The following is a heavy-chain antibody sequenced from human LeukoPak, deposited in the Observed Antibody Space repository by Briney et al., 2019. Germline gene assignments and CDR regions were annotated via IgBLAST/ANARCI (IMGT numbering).Heavy chain of an antibody. CDR2: IRSKANSYAT. V-gene: IGHV3-73*01. J-gene: IGHJ4*02. CDR3: TSPVPFGYDFWSGYYG. CDR1: GFTFGGSA. Sequence: PGGSLRLSCAASGFTFGGSAMHWVRQASGKGLEWVGRIRSKANSYATAYAASVKGRFTISRDDSKNTAYLQMNSLKTEDTAVYYCTSPVPFGYDFWSGYYGWGQGTLVTVSS. D-gene: IGHD3-3*01.